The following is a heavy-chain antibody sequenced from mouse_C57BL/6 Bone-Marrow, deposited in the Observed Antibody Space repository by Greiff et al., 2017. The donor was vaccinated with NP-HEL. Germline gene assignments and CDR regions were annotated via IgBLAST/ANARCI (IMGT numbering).Heavy chain of an antibody. Sequence: VQLQQSGAELMKPGASVKLSCKATGYTFTGYWIEWVKQRPGHGLEWIGEILPGSGSTNYNDKFKGKATFTADTSSNTAYMQLSSLTTEDSAIYYCARWGSSGDDHWGQGTTLTVSS. J-gene: IGHJ2*01. V-gene: IGHV1-9*01. D-gene: IGHD3-2*02. CDR1: GYTFTGYW. CDR2: ILPGSGST. CDR3: ARWGSSGDDH.